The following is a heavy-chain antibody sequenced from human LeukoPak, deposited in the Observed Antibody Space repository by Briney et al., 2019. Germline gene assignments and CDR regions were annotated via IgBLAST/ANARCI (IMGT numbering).Heavy chain of an antibody. J-gene: IGHJ4*02. CDR3: ARDPAIVASSSYFDF. CDR2: ISAYNGDT. D-gene: IGHD5-12*01. V-gene: IGHV1-18*04. CDR1: GYTFTSYG. Sequence: AAVTVSFKSSGYTFTSYGNSWVRQAPGPGLEWMGWISAYNGDTNYPQKVQGRGSMSTDTSTTTAYMELRSLRSDDTAVYYCARDPAIVASSSYFDFWGRGTLVTVSS.